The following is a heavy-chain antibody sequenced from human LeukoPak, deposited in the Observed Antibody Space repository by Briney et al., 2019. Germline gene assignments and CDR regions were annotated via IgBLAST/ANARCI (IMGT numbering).Heavy chain of an antibody. CDR3: ARVFCNSNSCPDLYNQHMVV. J-gene: IGHJ6*01. D-gene: IGHD2-2*01. V-gene: IGHV4-4*07. CDR1: GGSISNYH. Sequence: SETLSLTCTVSGGSISNYHWTWIRQPAGKGLEWIGHIYIGGSTTYNPSLKSRVTMSVDTSKNQFSLRLSSVTAADTAMYSCARVFCNSNSCPDLYNQHMVVWGEGATVTVSS. CDR2: IYIGGST.